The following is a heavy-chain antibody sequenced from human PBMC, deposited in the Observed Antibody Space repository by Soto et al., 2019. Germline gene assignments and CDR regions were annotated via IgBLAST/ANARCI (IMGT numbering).Heavy chain of an antibody. CDR1: GYSFAGYW. V-gene: IGHV5-10-1*01. Sequence: PGESLKISCKGSGYSFAGYWITWVRQKPGKGLEWMGRIDPSDSQTYYSPSFRGHVTISADKSISTAYLQWSSLKASDTAMYYCARELSGGVDVWGQGTTVTVSS. CDR2: IDPSDSQT. CDR3: ARELSGGVDV. D-gene: IGHD1-7*01. J-gene: IGHJ6*02.